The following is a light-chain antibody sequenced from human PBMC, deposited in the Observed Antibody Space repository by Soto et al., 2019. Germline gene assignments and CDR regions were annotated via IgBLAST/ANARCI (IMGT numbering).Light chain of an antibody. CDR3: AAWDDSLNGVV. CDR1: SSNIGSHT. Sequence: QSVLTQPPSASGTPGQTIAISCSGGSSNIGSHTVNWYQQLPGTGPRLLSYSNTQRPSGVPDRFSGSKSGTSASLAISGLQSEYEGDYYCAAWDDSLNGVVFGGGTKLTVL. J-gene: IGLJ2*01. CDR2: SNT. V-gene: IGLV1-44*01.